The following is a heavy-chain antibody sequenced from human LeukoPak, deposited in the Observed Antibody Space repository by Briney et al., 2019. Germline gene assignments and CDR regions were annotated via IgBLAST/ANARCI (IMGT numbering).Heavy chain of an antibody. CDR2: IYYSGST. D-gene: IGHD3-3*01. CDR1: GGSISSGGYY. Sequence: SETLSLTCTVSGGSISSGGYYWSWIRQPPGKGLEWIGYIYYSGSTNYNPSLKSRVTISVDTSKNQFSLKLSSATAADTAVYYCARGSITLPYFDYWGQGTLITVSS. CDR3: ARGSITLPYFDY. J-gene: IGHJ4*02. V-gene: IGHV4-61*08.